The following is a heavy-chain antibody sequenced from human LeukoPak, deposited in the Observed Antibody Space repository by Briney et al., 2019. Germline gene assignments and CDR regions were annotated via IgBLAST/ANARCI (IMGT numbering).Heavy chain of an antibody. CDR1: GYTFTSYG. CDR2: ISAYNGNT. J-gene: IGHJ3*02. V-gene: IGHV1-18*01. Sequence: ASVKVSCKASGYTFTSYGISWVRQAPGQGLEWMGWISAYNGNTNYAQKLQGRVTMTTDTSTSTAYMELRSLRSDDTAVYYCARIGSGIAAAGRATDAFDIWGQGTMVTVSS. D-gene: IGHD6-13*01. CDR3: ARIGSGIAAAGRATDAFDI.